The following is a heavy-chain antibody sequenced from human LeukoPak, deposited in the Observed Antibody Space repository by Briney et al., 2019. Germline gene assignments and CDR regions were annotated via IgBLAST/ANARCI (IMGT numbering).Heavy chain of an antibody. CDR3: AGSRRHYYDSSDYWAY. CDR1: GGTFSSYA. Sequence: ASVKVSCKASGGTFSSYAISWVRQAPGQGLEWMGRIIPILGIANYAQKFQGRVTITADKSTSTAYMELSSLRSEDTAVYYCAGSRRHYYDSSDYWAYWGQGTLVTVSS. V-gene: IGHV1-69*04. CDR2: IIPILGIA. D-gene: IGHD3-22*01. J-gene: IGHJ4*02.